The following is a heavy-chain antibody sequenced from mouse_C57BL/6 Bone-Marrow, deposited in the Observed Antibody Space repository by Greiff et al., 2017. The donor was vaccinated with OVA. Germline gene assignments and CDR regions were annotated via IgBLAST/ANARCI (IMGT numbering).Heavy chain of an antibody. V-gene: IGHV5-17*01. CDR3: ASPFITSDWYFDV. CDR2: ISSGSSTI. J-gene: IGHJ1*03. Sequence: EVMLVESGGGLVKPGGSLKLSCAASGFTFSDYGMHWVRQAPEKGLEWVAYISSGSSTIYYADTVKGRFTISRDNAKNTLFLQMTSLRSEDTAMYYCASPFITSDWYFDVWGTGTTVTVSS. D-gene: IGHD1-1*01. CDR1: GFTFSDYG.